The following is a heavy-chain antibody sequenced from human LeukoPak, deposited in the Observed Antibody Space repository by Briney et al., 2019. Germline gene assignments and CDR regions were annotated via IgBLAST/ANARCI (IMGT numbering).Heavy chain of an antibody. CDR2: INNGGENT. J-gene: IGHJ4*02. Sequence: GGSLRLSCAASGFRFSDHAMSWVRQAPGKGPEWVSVINNGGENTDYAKSVRGRFTISRDNSKNTLYLQMNSLRAEDKATYYCVYYDSSGYYYGRLRYWGQGTLVTVSS. V-gene: IGHV3-23*03. CDR1: GFRFSDHA. CDR3: VYYDSSGYYYGRLRY. D-gene: IGHD3-22*01.